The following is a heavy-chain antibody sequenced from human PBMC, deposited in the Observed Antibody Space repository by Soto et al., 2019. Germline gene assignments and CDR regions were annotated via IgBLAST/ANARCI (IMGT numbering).Heavy chain of an antibody. Sequence: GASVKVSCQASGYGFTSYGISWVRQAPGQGLEWMGWISAYNGNTNYAQKLQGRVTMTTDTSTSTAYMELRSLRSDDTAVYYCARSVTTVTTVDYWGQGTLVTVSS. CDR3: ARSVTTVTTVDY. V-gene: IGHV1-18*01. D-gene: IGHD4-17*01. CDR2: ISAYNGNT. CDR1: GYGFTSYG. J-gene: IGHJ4*02.